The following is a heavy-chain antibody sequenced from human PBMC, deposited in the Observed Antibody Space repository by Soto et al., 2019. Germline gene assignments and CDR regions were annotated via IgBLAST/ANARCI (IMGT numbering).Heavy chain of an antibody. J-gene: IGHJ3*02. CDR2: LYSGGST. V-gene: IGHV3-66*01. Sequence: GVSLRLSCAASGFTVSRNYMNWVRQAPGKGLEWVSVLYSGGSTSYAGSVKGRFTISRDNSKNTLYLQMNSLRAEDTALYYCARDFREDSSSPTFHSDAFDIWGQGTMVTVSS. D-gene: IGHD6-6*01. CDR1: GFTVSRNY. CDR3: ARDFREDSSSPTFHSDAFDI.